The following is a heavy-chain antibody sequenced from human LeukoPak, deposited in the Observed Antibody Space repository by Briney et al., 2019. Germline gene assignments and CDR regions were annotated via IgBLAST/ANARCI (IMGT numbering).Heavy chain of an antibody. CDR2: INAGNGNT. D-gene: IGHD2-21*02. V-gene: IGHV1-3*01. J-gene: IGHJ6*02. CDR1: GYTFTSYA. CDR3: ARNLYCGGDCYSVGMDV. Sequence: ASVKVSCKASGYTFTSYAMHWVRQAPGQRLEWMGWINAGNGNTKYSQKFQGRVTITRDTSESTAYMELSSLRSEDTAVYYCARNLYCGGDCYSVGMDVWGQGTTVTVSS.